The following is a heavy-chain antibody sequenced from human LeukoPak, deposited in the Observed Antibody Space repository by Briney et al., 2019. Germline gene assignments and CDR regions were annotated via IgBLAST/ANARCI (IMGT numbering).Heavy chain of an antibody. D-gene: IGHD1-26*01. J-gene: IGHJ5*02. CDR2: IYYSGST. Sequence: SETLSLTCTVSGGSISSSSYYWGWIRQPPGKGLEWIGSIYYSGSTNYNPSLKSRVTISVDTSKNQFSLKLSSVTAADTAVYYCATLLGSTNWFDPWGQGTLVTVSS. CDR1: GGSISSSSYY. V-gene: IGHV4-39*07. CDR3: ATLLGSTNWFDP.